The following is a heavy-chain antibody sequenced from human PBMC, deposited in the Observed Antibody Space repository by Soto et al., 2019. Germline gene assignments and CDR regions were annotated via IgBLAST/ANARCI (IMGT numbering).Heavy chain of an antibody. Sequence: PGGSLRLSCVASGFTFSSYTLNWVRQAPGKGLEWVSTVTGTGSSTYYADSVKGRFTISRDNSKSTLFLQMNSLRAEDTDIYYCAPLSAYSSGHYWGQGTLVTVSS. CDR1: GFTFSSYT. V-gene: IGHV3-23*01. CDR2: VTGTGSST. CDR3: APLSAYSSGHY. J-gene: IGHJ4*02. D-gene: IGHD5-18*01.